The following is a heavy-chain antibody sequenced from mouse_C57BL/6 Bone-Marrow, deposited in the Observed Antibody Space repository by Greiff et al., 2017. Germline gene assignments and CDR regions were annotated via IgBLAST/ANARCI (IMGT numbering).Heavy chain of an antibody. V-gene: IGHV1-61*01. J-gene: IGHJ2*01. D-gene: IGHD3-2*02. CDR1: GYTFTSYW. CDR2: IYPSDSET. Sequence: QVQLQQSGAELVRPGSSVKLSCKASGYTFTSYWMDWVKQRPGQGLEWIGNIYPSDSETHYNQKFKDKATLTEDKSSSTAYMQLSSLTSEDSAVYYCARGAQATDYWGQGTTLTVSS. CDR3: ARGAQATDY.